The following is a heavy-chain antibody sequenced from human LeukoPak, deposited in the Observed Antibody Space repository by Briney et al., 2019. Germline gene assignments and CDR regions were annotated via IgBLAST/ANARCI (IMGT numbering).Heavy chain of an antibody. Sequence: SQTLSLTCALSGDSVSSKNGAWNWIRQSPSRGLEWLGRTYYRSKWYNDYAVSVQGRITINPDTSKNQFSLQLNSVTPEDTAVYYCARDLGTSGWYTFDYWGQGTLVTVSS. CDR2: TYYRSKWYN. D-gene: IGHD6-19*01. J-gene: IGHJ4*02. V-gene: IGHV6-1*01. CDR1: GDSVSSKNGA. CDR3: ARDLGTSGWYTFDY.